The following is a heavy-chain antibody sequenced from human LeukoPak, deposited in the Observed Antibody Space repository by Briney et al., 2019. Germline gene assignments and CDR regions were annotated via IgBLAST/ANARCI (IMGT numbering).Heavy chain of an antibody. CDR3: ARDRHYDFWSGYYPYYYYYMDV. CDR1: GGSFSGYY. CDR2: INHSGST. V-gene: IGHV4-34*01. D-gene: IGHD3-3*01. J-gene: IGHJ6*03. Sequence: PSETLSLTCAVYGGSFSGYYWSWIRQPPGKGLEWIGEINHSGSTNYNPSLKSRVTISVDTSKNQFSLKLSSVTAADTAVYYCARDRHYDFWSGYYPYYYYYMDVWGKGTTVTVSS.